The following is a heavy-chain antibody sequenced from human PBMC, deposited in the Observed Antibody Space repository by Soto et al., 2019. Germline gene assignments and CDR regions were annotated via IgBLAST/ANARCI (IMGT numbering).Heavy chain of an antibody. CDR2: IYYAGSI. CDR3: ARDLWGYCGTDCYPLDV. Sequence: PSETLSLTCTASGDSISSYYWTWIRQPPGKGLEWIAFIYYAGSIDYNPSLKSRVTISVDTSKNQFSLKLNSVTAADTAVYYCARDLWGYCGTDCYPLDVWGQGTTVTVSS. V-gene: IGHV4-59*01. D-gene: IGHD2-21*02. CDR1: GDSISSYY. J-gene: IGHJ6*02.